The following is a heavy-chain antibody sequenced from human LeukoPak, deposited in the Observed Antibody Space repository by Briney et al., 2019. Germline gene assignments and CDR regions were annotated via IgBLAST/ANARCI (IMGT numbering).Heavy chain of an antibody. J-gene: IGHJ4*02. V-gene: IGHV4-4*07. D-gene: IGHD6-19*01. CDR2: IYTSGST. CDR1: GGSISSYY. Sequence: SETLSLTCTVSGGSISSYYWSWIRQPAGKGLEWIGRIYTSGSTNYNPSLKSRVTMSVDTSKNQFSLELSSVTAADTAVYYCTRDGVNSDWPPHFWGQGTLVTVSS. CDR3: TRDGVNSDWPPHF.